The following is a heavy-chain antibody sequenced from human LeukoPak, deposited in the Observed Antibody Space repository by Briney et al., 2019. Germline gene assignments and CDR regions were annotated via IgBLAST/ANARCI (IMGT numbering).Heavy chain of an antibody. CDR2: IRYDGSNK. CDR3: ARDASGRYYFDY. D-gene: IGHD1-26*01. V-gene: IGHV3-30*02. CDR1: GFTFSSYG. J-gene: IGHJ4*02. Sequence: GGSLRLSCAASGFTFSSYGIHWVRQAPGKGLEWVAFIRYDGSNKYYADSVKGRFTISRDNSKNTLYLQMNRLRAEDTAVYYCARDASGRYYFDYWGQGTLVTVSS.